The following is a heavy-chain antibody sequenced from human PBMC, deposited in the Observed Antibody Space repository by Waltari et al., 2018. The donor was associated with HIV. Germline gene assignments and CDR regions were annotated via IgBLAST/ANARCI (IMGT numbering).Heavy chain of an antibody. CDR1: GFSLSTSGMC. V-gene: IGHV2-70*01. CDR2: IDWDDDK. Sequence: QVTLRESGPALVKPTQTLTLTCTFSGFSLSTSGMCVSWIRQPPGKALEWLALIDWDDDKYYSTSLKTRLTISKDTSKNQVVLTMTNMDPVDTATYYCARVTYSSSWYYFDYWGQGTLVTVSS. CDR3: ARVTYSSSWYYFDY. D-gene: IGHD6-13*01. J-gene: IGHJ4*02.